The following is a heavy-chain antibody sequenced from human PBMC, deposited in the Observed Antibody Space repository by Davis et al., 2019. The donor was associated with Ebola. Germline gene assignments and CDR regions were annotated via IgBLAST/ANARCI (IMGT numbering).Heavy chain of an antibody. D-gene: IGHD5-18*01. J-gene: IGHJ3*02. V-gene: IGHV5-51*01. CDR1: GYSFTSYW. Sequence: KVSCKGSGYSFTSYWIGWVRQMPGKGLEWMGIIYPGDSDTRYSPSFQGQVTISADKSISTAYLQWSSLKASDTAMYYCARHANRGYSYGYDAFDIWGQGTMVTVSS. CDR3: ARHANRGYSYGYDAFDI. CDR2: IYPGDSDT.